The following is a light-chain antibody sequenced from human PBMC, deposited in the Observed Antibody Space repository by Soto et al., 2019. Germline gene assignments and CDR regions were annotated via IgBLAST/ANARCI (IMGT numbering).Light chain of an antibody. CDR3: QSYDATNQV. V-gene: IGLV6-57*01. CDR2: EDN. J-gene: IGLJ3*02. Sequence: NFMLTQPHSVSESPGKTVIISCTRSSGSIASNYVQWYQQRPGSSPTTVIYEDNQRPSGVPDRFSGSIDSSSNSASLTISGLETEDEADYFCQSYDATNQVFGGGTKLNRP. CDR1: SGSIASNY.